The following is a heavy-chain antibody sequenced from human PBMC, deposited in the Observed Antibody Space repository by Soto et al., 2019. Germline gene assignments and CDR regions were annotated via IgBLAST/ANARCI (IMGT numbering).Heavy chain of an antibody. J-gene: IGHJ4*02. V-gene: IGHV3-48*01. CDR3: TRTLANFDY. CDR2: ITMSADGT. CDR1: GFTFSSYS. Sequence: GGSLSLSCAASGFTFSSYSMNWVRQAPGKGLEWVSSITMSADGTYYTDSVKGRFTISRDSSKNTVFLQMDSLRAEDTAIYYCTRTLANFDYWGQGILVTVSS.